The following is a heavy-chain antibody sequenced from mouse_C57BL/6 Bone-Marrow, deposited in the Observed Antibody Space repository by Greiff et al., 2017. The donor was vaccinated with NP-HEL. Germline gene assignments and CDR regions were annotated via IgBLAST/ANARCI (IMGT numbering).Heavy chain of an antibody. D-gene: IGHD2-14*01. V-gene: IGHV7-3*01. J-gene: IGHJ4*01. Sequence: EVKLVESGGGLVQPGGSLSLSCAASGFTFTDYYMSWVRQPPGKALEWLGFIRHKANGYTSEYSVSVKGRFTISRANSQSILYLQMNALRAEDSATYYCARFIGYAMDYWGQGTTVTVSS. CDR1: GFTFTDYY. CDR2: IRHKANGYTS. CDR3: ARFIGYAMDY.